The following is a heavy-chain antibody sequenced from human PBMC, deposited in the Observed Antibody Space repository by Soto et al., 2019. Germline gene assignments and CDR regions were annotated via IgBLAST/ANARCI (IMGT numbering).Heavy chain of an antibody. J-gene: IGHJ5*02. V-gene: IGHV1-8*01. CDR1: GYTFTSYD. D-gene: IGHD3-16*02. Sequence: QVQLVQSGAEVKKPGASVKVSCKASGYTFTSYDTNWGRQATGQGLEWMGWMNPTRVTTGNAQRFQGRVTMTRNTSISTAYMELSSLRSEDTAVYYCARERSSSKRFDPWGQGTLVTVS. CDR3: ARERSSSKRFDP. CDR2: MNPTRVTT.